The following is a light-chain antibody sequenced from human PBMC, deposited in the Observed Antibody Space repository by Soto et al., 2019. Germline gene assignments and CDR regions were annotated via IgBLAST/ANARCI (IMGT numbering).Light chain of an antibody. V-gene: IGLV2-8*01. CDR3: LAYAGRTTIV. J-gene: IGLJ1*01. Sequence: QSVVTHHPSASWSPGHSVTISCTGTSRDIGGYDFVSWYQQYPGKAPQLIISGVNQRPSGVPDRFSGSKSGNTASLTISGLQSEDEADYYCLAYAGRTTIVFGTGTNVTXL. CDR1: SRDIGGYDF. CDR2: GVN.